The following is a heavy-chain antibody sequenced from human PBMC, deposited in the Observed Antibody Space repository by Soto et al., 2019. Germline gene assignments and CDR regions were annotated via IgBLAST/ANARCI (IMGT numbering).Heavy chain of an antibody. CDR3: ARAIVGTTTTGCLDP. CDR2: IIPIFGTA. V-gene: IGHV1-69*01. D-gene: IGHD1-26*01. CDR1: GGTFSRYA. J-gene: IGHJ5*02. Sequence: QVQLVQSGAEVKKPGSSVKVSCKASGGTFSRYAISWVRQAPGQGLEWMGGIIPIFGTANYAQKFQGRVTITADESTRTAYMELSSLRFEDTAVYYCARAIVGTTTTGCLDPWGQGTLVTVSS.